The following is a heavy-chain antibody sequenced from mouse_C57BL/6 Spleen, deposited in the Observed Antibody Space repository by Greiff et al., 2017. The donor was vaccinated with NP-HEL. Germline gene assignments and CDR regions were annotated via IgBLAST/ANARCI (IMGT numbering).Heavy chain of an antibody. J-gene: IGHJ4*01. CDR2: INPSNGGT. Sequence: QVQLQQPGTELVKPGASVKLSCKASGYTFTSYWMHWVKQRPGQGLEWIGNINPSNGGTNYNEKFKSKATLTVDKSSSTAYMQLSSLTSEDSAVYYCARGDYYGSSPYYCAMDYWGQGTSVTVSS. CDR1: GYTFTSYW. V-gene: IGHV1-53*01. CDR3: ARGDYYGSSPYYCAMDY. D-gene: IGHD1-1*01.